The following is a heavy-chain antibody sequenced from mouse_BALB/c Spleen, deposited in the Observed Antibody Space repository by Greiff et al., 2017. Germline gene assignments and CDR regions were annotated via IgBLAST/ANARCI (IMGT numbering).Heavy chain of an antibody. V-gene: IGHV5-17*02. J-gene: IGHJ2*01. CDR3: ARSPRFSYFDY. CDR1: GFTFSSFG. CDR2: ISSGSSTI. Sequence: EVKLVESGGGLVQPGGSRKLSCAASGFTFSSFGMHWVRQAPEKGLEWVAYISSGSSTIYYADTVKGRFTISRDNPKNTLFLQMTSLRSEDTAMYYCARSPRFSYFDYWGQGTTLTVSS.